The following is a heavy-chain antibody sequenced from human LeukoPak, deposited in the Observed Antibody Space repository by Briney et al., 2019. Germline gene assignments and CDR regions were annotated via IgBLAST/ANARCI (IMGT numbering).Heavy chain of an antibody. CDR3: ARVKPGIPVADS. CDR2: IYNNGDN. V-gene: IGHV4-39*01. CDR1: GGSISRSHFY. Sequence: SETLSLTCTVSGGSISRSHFYWGWIRQPPGKGLEWIGYIYNNGDNSSNPSLKSRVTLSIDTSENQFSLRLASVTAADTALYYCARVKPGIPVADSWGQGTLVTVSS. J-gene: IGHJ4*02. D-gene: IGHD6-19*01.